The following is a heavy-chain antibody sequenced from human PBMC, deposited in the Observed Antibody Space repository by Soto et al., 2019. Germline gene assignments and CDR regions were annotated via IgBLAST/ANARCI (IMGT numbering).Heavy chain of an antibody. J-gene: IGHJ5*02. D-gene: IGHD3-3*01. CDR3: ARGVGTVLAPLP. CDR1: GDTFTGYF. CDR2: LNPTRGAT. Sequence: ASVKVSCKASGDTFTGYFLHWVRQAPGQGLEVMGWLNPTRGATKYAHKFKGRVTLSRDTSIRTAYIELRGLRSDDTAVYYCARGVGTVLAPLPRRQGTLVTVSS. V-gene: IGHV1-2*07.